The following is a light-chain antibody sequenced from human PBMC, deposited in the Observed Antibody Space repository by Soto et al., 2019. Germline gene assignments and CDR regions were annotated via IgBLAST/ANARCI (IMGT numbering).Light chain of an antibody. J-gene: IGLJ2*01. CDR3: SSYSRTTTLVV. CDR1: SSDIGAFTS. V-gene: IGLV2-14*03. Sequence: QSALTQPASVSGSPGQSITISCTGTSSDIGAFTSVSWYQQHPGKAPTLIIDDIIHRPSGVSDRVSGSNSVNTASLTVSGLHPEDEAKYCCSSYSRTTTLVVFGGGTKLTVL. CDR2: DII.